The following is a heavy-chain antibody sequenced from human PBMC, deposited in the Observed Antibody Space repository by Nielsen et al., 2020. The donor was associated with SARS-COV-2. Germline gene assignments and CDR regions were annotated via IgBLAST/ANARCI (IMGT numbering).Heavy chain of an antibody. Sequence: GGSLRLSCKGSGYSFTTYWIAWVRQMPGKGLEWMGIIYAGDSDTRYSPSFQGQVTISADESINTAYLQWSSLKASDTAMYYCARLFYDVLTGLGPFDYWGPGTQVTVSS. CDR2: IYAGDSDT. D-gene: IGHD3-9*01. J-gene: IGHJ4*02. CDR3: ARLFYDVLTGLGPFDY. V-gene: IGHV5-51*01. CDR1: GYSFTTYW.